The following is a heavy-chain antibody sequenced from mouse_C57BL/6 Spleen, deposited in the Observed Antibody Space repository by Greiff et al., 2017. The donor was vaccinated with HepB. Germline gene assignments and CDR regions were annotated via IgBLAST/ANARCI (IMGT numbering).Heavy chain of an antibody. D-gene: IGHD2-3*01. J-gene: IGHJ3*01. V-gene: IGHV5-9-1*02. CDR3: TRVDGYYGAY. Sequence: DVMLVESGEGLVKPGGSLKLSCAASGFTFSSYAMSWVRQTPEKRLEWVAYISSGGDYIYYADTVKGRFTISRDNARNTLYLQMSSLKSEDTAMYYCTRVDGYYGAYWGQGTLVTVSA. CDR2: ISSGGDYI. CDR1: GFTFSSYA.